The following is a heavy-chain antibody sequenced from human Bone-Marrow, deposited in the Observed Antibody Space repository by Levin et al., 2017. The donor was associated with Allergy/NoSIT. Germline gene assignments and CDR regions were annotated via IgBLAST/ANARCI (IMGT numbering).Heavy chain of an antibody. D-gene: IGHD3-10*01. V-gene: IGHV3-11*03. J-gene: IGHJ4*02. CDR2: IITSGTHT. CDR3: ASRYGSGTYYNGNAY. Sequence: PGGSLRLSCAASGFTFSDYYMSWIRQAPGKGLEWISYIITSGTHTSYADSVKGRFTISRDNANNLLFLQMNSLRAEDTAVYYCASRYGSGTYYNGNAYWGQGTLVTVSS. CDR1: GFTFSDYY.